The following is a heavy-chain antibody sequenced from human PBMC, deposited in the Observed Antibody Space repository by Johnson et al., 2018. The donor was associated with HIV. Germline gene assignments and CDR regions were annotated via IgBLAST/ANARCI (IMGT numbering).Heavy chain of an antibody. V-gene: IGHV3-74*02. D-gene: IGHD3-10*01. CDR1: GFTFNTNW. CDR2: ISGDGSSS. J-gene: IGHJ3*01. Sequence: VLLVESGGGVVQPGGSLRLSCVGSGFTFNTNWMHWVRQAPGKGLMWVSRISGDGSSSSYADSVKGRFTISRDNAKNTLYLQLHSLKIEDTAIYYCATSLNYYNDNGPCAIDVWGQGTVVTVSS. CDR3: ATSLNYYNDNGPCAIDV.